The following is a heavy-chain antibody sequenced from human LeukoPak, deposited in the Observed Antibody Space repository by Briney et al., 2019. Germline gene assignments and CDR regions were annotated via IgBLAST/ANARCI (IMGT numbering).Heavy chain of an antibody. CDR1: GFTLDDFA. CDR3: IKDLRRDLHLDTFDI. Sequence: PGGSLRLSCAASGFTLDDFAMHWVRLPPGKGLQWVSSISWDSGSSVYAASVKGRFTISRDNAKHSLYLQMNSRTPEDTALYYCIKDLRRDLHLDTFDIWGQGTMVTVSS. J-gene: IGHJ3*02. D-gene: IGHD5-12*01. CDR2: ISWDSGSS. V-gene: IGHV3-9*01.